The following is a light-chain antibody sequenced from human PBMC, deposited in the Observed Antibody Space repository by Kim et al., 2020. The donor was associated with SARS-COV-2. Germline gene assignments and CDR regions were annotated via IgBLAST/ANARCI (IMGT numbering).Light chain of an antibody. J-gene: IGLJ2*01. Sequence: GQKVTISCFGRSSNSRINHVFWYQQFPGRVPKLRIYDNTKRPSGVPDRFSGSRSGTSATLGITGLQTGDEADYYCGTWDSSLTAVVLGGGTQLTVL. CDR1: SSNSRINH. CDR2: DNT. CDR3: GTWDSSLTAVV. V-gene: IGLV1-51*01.